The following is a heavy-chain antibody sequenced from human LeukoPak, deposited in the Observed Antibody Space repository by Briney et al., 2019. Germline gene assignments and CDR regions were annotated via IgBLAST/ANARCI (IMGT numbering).Heavy chain of an antibody. V-gene: IGHV3-30*18. Sequence: PGRSLRLSCAASGSTFSSYGMHWVRQAPGKGLEWVAVISYDGSNKYYADSVKGRFTISRDNSKNTLYLQMNSLRAEDTAVYHCAKERGDLDYDSSGTPNWFDPWGQGTLVTVSS. CDR3: AKERGDLDYDSSGTPNWFDP. CDR1: GSTFSSYG. J-gene: IGHJ5*02. CDR2: ISYDGSNK. D-gene: IGHD3-22*01.